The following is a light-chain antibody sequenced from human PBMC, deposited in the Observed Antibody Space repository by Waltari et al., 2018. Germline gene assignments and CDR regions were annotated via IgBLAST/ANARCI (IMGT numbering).Light chain of an antibody. CDR3: QLLVNWPLFT. J-gene: IGKJ3*01. CDR2: ETS. Sequence: EIVLTRSPATLSVSPGERATLSCRASQSVSNYLAWYQQKPGQAPRLLIYETSNRASGIPARFSGSGSGTDFTLTISSLEPEDFAVYYCQLLVNWPLFTFGPGTKVDIK. CDR1: QSVSNY. V-gene: IGKV3-11*01.